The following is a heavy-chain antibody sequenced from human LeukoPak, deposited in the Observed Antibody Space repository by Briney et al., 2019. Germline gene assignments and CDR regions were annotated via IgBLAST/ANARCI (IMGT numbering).Heavy chain of an antibody. CDR2: IIPILGIA. V-gene: IGHV1-69*04. Sequence: GASVKVSCKASGGTFSSYAISWVRQAPGQGLEWMGRIIPILGIANYAQKFQGRVTITADKSTSTAYMELSSLRSEDTAVYYCAKDHLPMIVVVAYAFDIWGQGTMVTVSS. CDR1: GGTFSSYA. D-gene: IGHD3-22*01. CDR3: AKDHLPMIVVVAYAFDI. J-gene: IGHJ3*02.